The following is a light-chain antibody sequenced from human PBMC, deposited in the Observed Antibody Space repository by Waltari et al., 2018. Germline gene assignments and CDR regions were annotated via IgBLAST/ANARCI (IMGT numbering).Light chain of an antibody. CDR1: QSVSSSY. CDR2: DAS. CDR3: QQYGSFPYT. V-gene: IGKV3D-20*01. Sequence: EIVLTQSPATLSLSPGDRATLSCGVSQSVSSSYLAWYQQKPGLAPRLLIYDASSRATGIPDRFSGSGSGTDFTLTISSLEPEDFAVYYCQQYGSFPYTFGQGTKLEIK. J-gene: IGKJ2*01.